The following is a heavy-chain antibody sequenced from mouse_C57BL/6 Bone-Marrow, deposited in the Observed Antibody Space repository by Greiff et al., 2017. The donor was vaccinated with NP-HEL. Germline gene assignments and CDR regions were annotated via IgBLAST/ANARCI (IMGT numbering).Heavy chain of an antibody. CDR1: GFTFSSYA. J-gene: IGHJ3*01. CDR2: ISDGGSYT. D-gene: IGHD4-1*02. CDR3: ARDLQLCFAY. Sequence: EVKLMESGGGLVKPGGSLKLSCAASGFTFSSYAMSWVRQTPEKRLEWVATISDGGSYTYYPDNVKGRFTISRDNAKNNLYLQMSHLKSENTAMYYCARDLQLCFAYWGQGTLVTVSA. V-gene: IGHV5-4*01.